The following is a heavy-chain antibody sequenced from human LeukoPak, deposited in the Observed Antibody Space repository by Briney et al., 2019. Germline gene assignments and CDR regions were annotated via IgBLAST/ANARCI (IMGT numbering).Heavy chain of an antibody. CDR1: GGSISSGDYY. D-gene: IGHD1-26*01. CDR2: IYYSGST. Sequence: SQTLSLTCTVSGGSISSGDYYWSWIRQPPGKGLEWIGYIYYSGSTYYNPSLKSRVTISVDTSKNQFSLKLSSVTAADTAVYYCARHGIGIVRLRSPFDYWGQGTLVTVSS. J-gene: IGHJ4*02. V-gene: IGHV4-30-4*01. CDR3: ARHGIGIVRLRSPFDY.